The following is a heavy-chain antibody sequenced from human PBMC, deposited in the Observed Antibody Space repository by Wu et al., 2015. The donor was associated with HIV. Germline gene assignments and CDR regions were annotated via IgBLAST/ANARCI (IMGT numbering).Heavy chain of an antibody. J-gene: IGHJ5*02. V-gene: IGHV1-69-2*01. Sequence: EVQLVQSGAEVKKPGATVKISCKVSGYTFTDYYMHWVQQAPGKGLKWMGLIDPEDGDTIYAEKFRGRVTITADTSTDTAYLELSSLRSEDTAVYYCARKXYYYDSSSYSEGRNWFDPWGQGTLVTVSS. D-gene: IGHD3-22*01. CDR1: GYTFTDYY. CDR3: ARKXYYYDSSSYSEGRNWFDP. CDR2: IDPEDGDT.